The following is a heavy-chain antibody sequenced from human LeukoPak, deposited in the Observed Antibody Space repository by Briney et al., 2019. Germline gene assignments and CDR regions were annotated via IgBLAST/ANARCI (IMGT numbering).Heavy chain of an antibody. CDR3: ATNPMTGYHLGDHLYFYMAV. D-gene: IGHD1-20*01. J-gene: IGHJ6*03. CDR2: LRPVFGPI. Sequence: SVKVSCKASGVTFSSYAVSWVRQAPGQGLEWIGGLRPVFGPINSAQKFQDRVTLTKDDSTTTAYMELRSLRSEDTAVYYCATNPMTGYHLGDHLYFYMAVWGKGTTVTVS. CDR1: GVTFSSYA. V-gene: IGHV1-69*05.